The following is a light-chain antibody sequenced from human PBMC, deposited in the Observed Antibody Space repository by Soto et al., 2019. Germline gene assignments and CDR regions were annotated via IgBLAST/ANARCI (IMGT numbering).Light chain of an antibody. CDR1: RIILYYNGNNY. CDR3: MQTLQTPLT. Sequence: VMSQTPISLPVTPAEPASISCRSSRIILYYNGNNYLGWYLQRPGQSPQVLIYLGSNRASGVPDRFSGSGSGTDFTLKISRVETEDVGVYYCMQTLQTPLTFGQGTRLDI. V-gene: IGKV2-28*01. J-gene: IGKJ5*01. CDR2: LGS.